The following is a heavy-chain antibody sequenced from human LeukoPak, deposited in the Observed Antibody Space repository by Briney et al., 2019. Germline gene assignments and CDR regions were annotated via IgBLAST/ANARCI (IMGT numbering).Heavy chain of an antibody. CDR3: AREVSQS. V-gene: IGHV3-21*01. CDR2: ITGNSAYI. Sequence: GESLRLSCAASGFTFSTYSMHWVRQPPGKGLEWVSSITGNSAYIYYPHPEKGRFISSRDHATNSLYLQIDSLRAEGPAVSYWAREVSQSWGQGTVVTVSS. CDR1: GFTFSTYS. J-gene: IGHJ5*02.